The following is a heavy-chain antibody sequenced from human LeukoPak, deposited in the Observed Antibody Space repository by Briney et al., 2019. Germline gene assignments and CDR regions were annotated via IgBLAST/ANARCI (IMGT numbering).Heavy chain of an antibody. CDR3: ARVQVEYSYGLEVYNWFDP. CDR1: GFTFSDYY. D-gene: IGHD5-18*01. CDR2: ISSSGSTI. Sequence: GGSLRLSCAASGFTFSDYYMSWIRQAPGKGLEWVSYISSSGSTIYYADSVKGRFTISRDNAKNSLYLQMNSLRAEDTAVYYCARVQVEYSYGLEVYNWFDPWGQGTLVTVSS. V-gene: IGHV3-11*01. J-gene: IGHJ5*02.